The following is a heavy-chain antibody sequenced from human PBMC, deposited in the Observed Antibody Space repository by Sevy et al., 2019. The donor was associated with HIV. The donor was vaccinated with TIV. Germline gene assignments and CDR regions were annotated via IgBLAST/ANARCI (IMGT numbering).Heavy chain of an antibody. D-gene: IGHD3-22*01. Sequence: GGSLRLSCAASGFTFSDYYMSWIRQAPGKGLEWVSYISSSGSTIYYADSVKGRFTISRDNAKNSRYLQMNSLRAEDTAVYYCARDLNRYYDSSGYYYGHYYYGMDVWGQGTTVTVSS. CDR1: GFTFSDYY. V-gene: IGHV3-11*01. J-gene: IGHJ6*02. CDR3: ARDLNRYYDSSGYYYGHYYYGMDV. CDR2: ISSSGSTI.